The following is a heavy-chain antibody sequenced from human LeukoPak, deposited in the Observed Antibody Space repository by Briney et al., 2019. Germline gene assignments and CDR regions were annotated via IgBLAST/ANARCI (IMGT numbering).Heavy chain of an antibody. Sequence: ASVKVSCKASGYTFSNYGISWVRQAPGQGLEWMGWNSAYNGNANYAQKLQGRVTMTTDTSTSTAYMELRSLRSDDTAVYYCARDPDISTNWFDPWGQGTLVTVSS. CDR3: ARDPDISTNWFDP. CDR2: NSAYNGNA. D-gene: IGHD3-9*01. J-gene: IGHJ5*02. CDR1: GYTFSNYG. V-gene: IGHV1-18*01.